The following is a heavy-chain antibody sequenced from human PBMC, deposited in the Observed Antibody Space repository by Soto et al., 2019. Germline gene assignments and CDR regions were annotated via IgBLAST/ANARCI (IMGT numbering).Heavy chain of an antibody. CDR3: ARSRDGYSFYFYYGMDG. D-gene: IGHD4-4*01. J-gene: IGHJ6*02. V-gene: IGHV3-30*03. Sequence: GSLRLACAASVFIFTSYGMHWVRQAPGKGLEWMALILHDGSAEYYADSVKGRFTISRDNSKNTLYLQMNSLTAEDTAVYYCARSRDGYSFYFYYGMDGWGQGTTVTVSS. CDR1: VFIFTSYG. CDR2: ILHDGSAE.